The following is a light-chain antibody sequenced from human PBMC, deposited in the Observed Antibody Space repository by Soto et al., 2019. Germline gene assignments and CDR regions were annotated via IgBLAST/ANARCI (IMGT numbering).Light chain of an antibody. J-gene: IGKJ1*01. V-gene: IGKV3-20*01. Sequence: ELVLTQSPGTLSLSAGERATLSCRASQSVSNNYLAWYQQNPGQAPRLLIYGAASRATGIPDRFSGSGSGTDFTLTISRLEPEDFAVYYCQQYGSSPWTFGQGTKVDIK. CDR1: QSVSNNY. CDR2: GAA. CDR3: QQYGSSPWT.